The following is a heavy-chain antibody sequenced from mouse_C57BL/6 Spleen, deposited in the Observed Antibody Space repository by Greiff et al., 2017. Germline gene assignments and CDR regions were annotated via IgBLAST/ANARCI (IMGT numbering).Heavy chain of an antibody. V-gene: IGHV1-5*01. CDR1: GYTFTSYW. D-gene: IGHD1-1*01. CDR2: IYPGNSDT. CDR3: TRSTTVVAKGFAY. J-gene: IGHJ3*01. Sequence: EVQLQQSGTVLARPGASVKMSCKTSGYTFTSYWMHWVKQRPGQGLEWIGAIYPGNSDTSYNQKFKGKAKLTAVTSASTAYMELSSRTNEDSAVYYCTRSTTVVAKGFAYWGQGTLVTVSA.